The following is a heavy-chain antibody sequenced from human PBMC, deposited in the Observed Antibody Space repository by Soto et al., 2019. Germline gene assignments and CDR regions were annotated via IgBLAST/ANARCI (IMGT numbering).Heavy chain of an antibody. Sequence: GGSLRLSCAASGFTFSSYSMSWVRQAPGKGLEWVSAISGSGGSTYYTDSVKGRFTISRDNSKNTLYLQMNSLRAEDTVVYYCAKVVWGFDSSGYYLDYWGQGTLVTVSS. CDR1: GFTFSSYS. CDR3: AKVVWGFDSSGYYLDY. CDR2: ISGSGGST. V-gene: IGHV3-23*01. D-gene: IGHD3-22*01. J-gene: IGHJ4*02.